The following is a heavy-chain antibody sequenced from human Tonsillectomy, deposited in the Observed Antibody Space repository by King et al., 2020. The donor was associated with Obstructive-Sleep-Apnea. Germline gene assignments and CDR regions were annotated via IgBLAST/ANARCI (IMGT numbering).Heavy chain of an antibody. V-gene: IGHV3-20*01. D-gene: IGHD6-13*01. Sequence: VQLVESGGGVVRPGGSLRLSCAASGFTFDDYGMSWVRQAPGKGLEWVSGINWNGGSTGYADSLKGRFTISRANAKNSLYLQMNRLRAEDTALYHCARRPQGLAAGAIPPFDYWGQGTLVTVSS. CDR2: INWNGGST. CDR3: ARRPQGLAAGAIPPFDY. J-gene: IGHJ4*02. CDR1: GFTFDDYG.